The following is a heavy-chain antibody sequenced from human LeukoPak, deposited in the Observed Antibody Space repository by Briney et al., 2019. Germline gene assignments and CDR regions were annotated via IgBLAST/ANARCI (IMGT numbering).Heavy chain of an antibody. V-gene: IGHV4-30-2*01. CDR3: ARVSRSPASFFDY. D-gene: IGHD1-14*01. Sequence: SETLSLTCGISGGSICSRGYSWSWIWQPRGNGLEWTGYIYRSGSTYYNPSLKRRVTISVDRSKNQYSLKLSSVTAADTAVYYCARVSRSPASFFDYCGQGTLVTVSP. J-gene: IGHJ4*02. CDR1: GGSICSRGYS. CDR2: IYRSGST.